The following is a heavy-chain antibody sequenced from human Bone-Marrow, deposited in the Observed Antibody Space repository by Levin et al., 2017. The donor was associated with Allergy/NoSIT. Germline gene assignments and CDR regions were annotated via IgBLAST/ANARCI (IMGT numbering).Heavy chain of an antibody. CDR2: ISSSGSTI. CDR3: ARNQYSNFGYYYYYGMDV. CDR1: GFTFSDYY. V-gene: IGHV3-11*01. J-gene: IGHJ6*02. D-gene: IGHD4-11*01. Sequence: LSLTCAASGFTFSDYYMSWIRQAPGKGLEWVSYISSSGSTIYYADSVKGRFTISRDNAKNSLYLQMNSLRAEDTAVYYCARNQYSNFGYYYYYGMDVWGQGTTVTVSS.